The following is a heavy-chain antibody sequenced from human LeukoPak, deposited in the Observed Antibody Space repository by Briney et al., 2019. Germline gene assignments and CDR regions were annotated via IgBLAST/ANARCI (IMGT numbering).Heavy chain of an antibody. CDR1: GFTFSSYS. Sequence: GGSLRLSCAASGFTFSSYSMNWVRQAPGKGLEWVSSISTSSSYIYYADSVKGRFTISRDNAKNSPYLQMNSLRAEDTAVYYCARGDTAMVTLFYYYYYMDVWGKGTTVTVSS. V-gene: IGHV3-21*01. CDR3: ARGDTAMVTLFYYYYYMDV. CDR2: ISTSSSYI. J-gene: IGHJ6*03. D-gene: IGHD5-18*01.